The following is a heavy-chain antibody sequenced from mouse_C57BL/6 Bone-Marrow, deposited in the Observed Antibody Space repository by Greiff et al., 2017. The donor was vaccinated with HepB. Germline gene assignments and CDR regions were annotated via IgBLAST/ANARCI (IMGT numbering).Heavy chain of an antibody. V-gene: IGHV1-54*01. CDR2: INPGSGGT. CDR1: GYAFTNYL. J-gene: IGHJ3*01. Sequence: QVQLKQSGAELVRPGTSVKVSCKASGYAFTNYLIEWVKQRPGQGLEWIGVINPGSGGTNYNEKFKGKATLTADKSSSTAYMQLSSLTSDDSAVYFCARYLFAYWGQGTLVTVSA. CDR3: ARYLFAY.